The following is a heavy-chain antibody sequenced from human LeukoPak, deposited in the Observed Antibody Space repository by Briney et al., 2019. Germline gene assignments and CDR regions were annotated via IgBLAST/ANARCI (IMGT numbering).Heavy chain of an antibody. Sequence: ASVKVSWKASGYTFTSYAMNWVRQAPGQGLEWMGWINTNTGNPTYAQGFTGRFVFSLDTSVSTAYLQISSLKAEDTAVYYCAREMKRRYSSSAPYYYYYMDVWGKGTTVTVSS. V-gene: IGHV7-4-1*02. CDR1: GYTFTSYA. J-gene: IGHJ6*03. D-gene: IGHD6-6*01. CDR3: AREMKRRYSSSAPYYYYYMDV. CDR2: INTNTGNP.